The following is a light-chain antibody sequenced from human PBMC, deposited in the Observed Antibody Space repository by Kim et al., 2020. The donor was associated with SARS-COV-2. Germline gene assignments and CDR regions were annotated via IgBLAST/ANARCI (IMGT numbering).Light chain of an antibody. CDR2: RNN. CDR1: TNNVGNEG. J-gene: IGLJ3*02. CDR3: SAWDTSLSAGV. V-gene: IGLV10-54*01. Sequence: LTQPPSVSKDLRQTATLTCTGNTNNVGNEGAAWLQQHQGHPPKLLSYRNNNRPSGISERLSASRSGNTATLTITGRQPEDEADYYCSAWDTSLSAGVFGGGTQLTVL.